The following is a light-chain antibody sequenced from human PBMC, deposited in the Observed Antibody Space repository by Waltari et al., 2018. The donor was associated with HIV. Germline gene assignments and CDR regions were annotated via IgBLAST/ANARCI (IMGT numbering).Light chain of an antibody. CDR2: GAS. CDR3: QQYYTFPRT. J-gene: IGKJ1*01. V-gene: IGKV1D-16*01. CDR1: QTVRSS. Sequence: DIQITQSPPSLSASVGQRVTITCRASQTVRSSLAWYQQRPGKAPKSLVYGASKLQTEVPSRFSAGGSGTNFRLTINSLKPEDFATYICQQYYTFPRTFGRGTRVDMK.